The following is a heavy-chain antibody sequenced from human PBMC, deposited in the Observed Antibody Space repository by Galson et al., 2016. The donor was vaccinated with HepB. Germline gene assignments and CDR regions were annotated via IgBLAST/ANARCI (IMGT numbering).Heavy chain of an antibody. V-gene: IGHV3-23*01. Sequence: SLRLSCAASGFTFSSYAMSWVRQAPGKGLEWVSTISGSGYSPYYADSVKGRFTISRDNSKNTLYLQMNSLRAEDTAVYYCAKSQPGYSSGWYTLPIDAFDIWGQGTMVTVSS. CDR3: AKSQPGYSSGWYTLPIDAFDI. J-gene: IGHJ3*02. D-gene: IGHD6-19*01. CDR2: ISGSGYSP. CDR1: GFTFSSYA.